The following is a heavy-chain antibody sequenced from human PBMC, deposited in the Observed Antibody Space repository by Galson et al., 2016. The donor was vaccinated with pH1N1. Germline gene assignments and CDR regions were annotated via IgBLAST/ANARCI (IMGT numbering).Heavy chain of an antibody. CDR3: AKDLSSDYGDYGLDY. V-gene: IGHV3-23*01. Sequence: SLRLSCAASGFTFSSYAMSWVRQAPGKGLEWVSAISGSGESTYYSDSVKGHLTISRDNSKNTLYLQMNSLRTEDTAVYYCAKDLSSDYGDYGLDYWGQGTLVTVSS. D-gene: IGHD4-17*01. J-gene: IGHJ4*02. CDR1: GFTFSSYA. CDR2: ISGSGEST.